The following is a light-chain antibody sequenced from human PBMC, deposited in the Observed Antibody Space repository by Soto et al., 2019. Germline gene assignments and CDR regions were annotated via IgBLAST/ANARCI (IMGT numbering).Light chain of an antibody. CDR1: QSVSSY. Sequence: EIALTQSPATLSLSPGERATLSCRASQSVSSYLAWYQQKPGQAPRLLIYDASNRATGIPARFSSSGSGTDFTLTIRSLEPEDFAVYYCQQRSNWPTFGQGTRVEIK. CDR2: DAS. V-gene: IGKV3-11*01. CDR3: QQRSNWPT. J-gene: IGKJ5*01.